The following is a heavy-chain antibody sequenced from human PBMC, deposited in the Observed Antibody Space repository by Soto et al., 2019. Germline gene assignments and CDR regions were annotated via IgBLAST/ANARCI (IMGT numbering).Heavy chain of an antibody. Sequence: QVQLVQSGAELKKPGASVKVSCKASGYTFSNYDMNWVRQAPGQGPERIGWVNPNNRDTGYAKKFRGRLTLTMDISTTTAYMELTSRRSEDTAIYYCAKVSRKGSAIDFDYWGQGTLITVSS. CDR1: GYTFSNYD. CDR3: AKVSRKGSAIDFDY. J-gene: IGHJ4*02. D-gene: IGHD3-10*01. CDR2: VNPNNRDT. V-gene: IGHV1-8*01.